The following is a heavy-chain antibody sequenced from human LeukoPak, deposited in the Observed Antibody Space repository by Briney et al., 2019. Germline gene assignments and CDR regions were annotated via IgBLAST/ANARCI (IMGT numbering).Heavy chain of an antibody. CDR1: GFTFTTYW. CDR3: ARDVGGSLDY. D-gene: IGHD1-26*01. V-gene: IGHV3-7*01. Sequence: GGSLRLSCAASGFTFTTYWMAWVRQAPGKGLEWVANIKGDESAKHQADPVKGRFTISRDNAQNSVYLQTSSLRVEDTAVYYCARDVGGSLDYWGQGTLVTVSS. CDR2: IKGDESAK. J-gene: IGHJ4*02.